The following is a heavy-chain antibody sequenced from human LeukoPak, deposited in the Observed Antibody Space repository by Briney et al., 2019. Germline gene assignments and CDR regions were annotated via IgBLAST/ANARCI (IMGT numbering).Heavy chain of an antibody. Sequence: SETLSPTCTVSGGSISSYYWSWIRQPPGKGLEWIGYIYYSGSTNYNPSLKSRVTISVDTSKNQFSLKLSSVTAADTAVYYCARTRGYSGYAETYYFDYWGQGTLVTVSS. D-gene: IGHD5-12*01. CDR3: ARTRGYSGYAETYYFDY. J-gene: IGHJ4*02. CDR1: GGSISSYY. V-gene: IGHV4-59*01. CDR2: IYYSGST.